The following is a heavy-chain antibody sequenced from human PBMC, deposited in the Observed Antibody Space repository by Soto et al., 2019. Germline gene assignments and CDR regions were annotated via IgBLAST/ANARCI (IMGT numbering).Heavy chain of an antibody. V-gene: IGHV4-39*01. CDR1: GGSISSSSYY. J-gene: IGHJ5*02. D-gene: IGHD2-15*01. CDR2: IYYSGST. Sequence: QLQLQESGPGLVKPSETLSLTCTVSGGSISSSSYYWGWIRQPPGKGLEWIGSIYYSGSTYYNPYLSRRVPICVNTSKNQSTLKLSSVTAAVTAVYYCASQVVAYCSGGSCYSPSRHWFDPWGQGTLVTVSS. CDR3: ASQVVAYCSGGSCYSPSRHWFDP.